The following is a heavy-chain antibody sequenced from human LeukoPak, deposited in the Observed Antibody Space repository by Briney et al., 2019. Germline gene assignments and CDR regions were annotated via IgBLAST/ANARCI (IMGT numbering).Heavy chain of an antibody. J-gene: IGHJ3*02. Sequence: SETLSLTCTVSGGSMRSYYWSWIRRPPGKELQYIGNIFYSGSTNYNPSLESRVTISVDTSKNQFSLKLSSVTAADTAVYYCARDLIVVVPAAQWGDAFDIWGQGTMVTVSS. V-gene: IGHV4-59*12. CDR3: ARDLIVVVPAAQWGDAFDI. CDR1: GGSMRSYY. CDR2: IFYSGST. D-gene: IGHD2-2*01.